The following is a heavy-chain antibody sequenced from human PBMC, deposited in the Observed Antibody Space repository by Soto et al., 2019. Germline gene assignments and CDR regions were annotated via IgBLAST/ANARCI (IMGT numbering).Heavy chain of an antibody. CDR1: GFTFSSYW. CDR3: ARETKPYCSGGSCPYYFDY. D-gene: IGHD2-15*01. Sequence: GGSLRLSCAASGFTFSSYWMSWVRQAPGKGLEWVANIKQDGSGKYYVDSVKGRFTISRDNAKNSLYLQMNSLRAEDTAVYYCARETKPYCSGGSCPYYFDYWGQGTLVTVSS. J-gene: IGHJ4*02. V-gene: IGHV3-7*01. CDR2: IKQDGSGK.